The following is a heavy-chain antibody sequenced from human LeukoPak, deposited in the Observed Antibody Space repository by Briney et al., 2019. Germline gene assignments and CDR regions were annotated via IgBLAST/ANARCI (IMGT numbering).Heavy chain of an antibody. V-gene: IGHV3-7*01. J-gene: IGHJ4*02. CDR1: GFTFSSYW. CDR3: ARSQPLGWLRSDLYFDY. CDR2: IKQDGSEK. D-gene: IGHD5-12*01. Sequence: GGSLRLSCAASGFTFSSYWMSWVRQAPGKGLEWVANIKQDGSEKYYVDSVKGRFTISRDNAKNSLYLQMNSLSAEDTAVYYCARSQPLGWLRSDLYFDYWGQGTLVTVSS.